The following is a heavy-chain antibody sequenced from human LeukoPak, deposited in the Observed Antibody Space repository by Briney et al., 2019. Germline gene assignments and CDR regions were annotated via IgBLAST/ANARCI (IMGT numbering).Heavy chain of an antibody. Sequence: GGSLRLSCAASGFTFSSYTMYWLRQAPERGLEWVSAISTSGDTFYADSVKGRFTISRDNPVNTLFLQMNNLRAEDTAVYFCAKDGPSNLRLLEWGYFDSWGQGTLVTVSS. CDR3: AKDGPSNLRLLEWGYFDS. CDR1: GFTFSSYT. D-gene: IGHD3-3*01. J-gene: IGHJ4*02. CDR2: ISTSGDT. V-gene: IGHV3-23*01.